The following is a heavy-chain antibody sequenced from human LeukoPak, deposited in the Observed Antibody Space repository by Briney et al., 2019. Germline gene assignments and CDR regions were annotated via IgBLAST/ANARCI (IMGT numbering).Heavy chain of an antibody. J-gene: IGHJ5*02. Sequence: GGSLRLSCAASGFTFDDYGMSWVRHAPGKGLEWVSYISSSSSTIYYADSVKGRFTISRDNAKNSLYLQMNSLRAEDTAVYYCARDNGDPWGQGTLVTVSS. D-gene: IGHD4-17*01. CDR2: ISSSSSTI. CDR1: GFTFDDYG. CDR3: ARDNGDP. V-gene: IGHV3-48*01.